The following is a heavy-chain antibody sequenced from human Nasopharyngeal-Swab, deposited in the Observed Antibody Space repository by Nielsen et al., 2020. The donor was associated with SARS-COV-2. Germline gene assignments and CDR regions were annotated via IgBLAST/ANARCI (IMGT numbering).Heavy chain of an antibody. D-gene: IGHD3-22*01. CDR1: GGSFSDFH. V-gene: IGHV4-34*01. CDR2: INHSGST. J-gene: IGHJ6*02. Sequence: SETLSLTCAVYGGSFSDFHWSWVLQLPGKELEWIGEINHSGSTNYNPSLKSRVTISVDTSKNQFYLKLHSVTAADTAVYYCAREEYFYDSSGPSYFYYGMDVWGQGTTVTVSS. CDR3: AREEYFYDSSGPSYFYYGMDV.